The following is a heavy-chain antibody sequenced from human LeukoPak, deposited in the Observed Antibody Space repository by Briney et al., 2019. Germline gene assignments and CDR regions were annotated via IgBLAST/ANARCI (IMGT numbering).Heavy chain of an antibody. CDR1: GGSFSGYY. D-gene: IGHD1-26*01. J-gene: IGHJ1*01. V-gene: IGHV4-34*01. Sequence: SETLSLTCAVYGGSFSGYYWGWIRQPPGKGLEWIGEINHSGSTNYNPSLKSRVTISVDTSKNQFSLKLSSVTAADTAVYYCARDSGSYYRAEYFQHWGQGTLVTVSS. CDR2: INHSGST. CDR3: ARDSGSYYRAEYFQH.